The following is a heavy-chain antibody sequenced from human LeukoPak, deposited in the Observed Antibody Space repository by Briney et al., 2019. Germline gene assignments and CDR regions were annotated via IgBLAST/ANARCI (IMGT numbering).Heavy chain of an antibody. Sequence: ASVKVSCKASGYTFTGYYMHWVRQAPGQGLEWMGWINPNSGGTNYAQKFQGRVTMTGDTSISTAYMELGRLRSDDTAVYYCARTVGYYYDSSGHLGYWGQGTLVTVSS. CDR3: ARTVGYYYDSSGHLGY. CDR2: INPNSGGT. V-gene: IGHV1-2*02. CDR1: GYTFTGYY. J-gene: IGHJ4*02. D-gene: IGHD3-22*01.